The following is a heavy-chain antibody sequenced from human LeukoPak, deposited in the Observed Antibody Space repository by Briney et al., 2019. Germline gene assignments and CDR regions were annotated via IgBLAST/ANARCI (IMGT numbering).Heavy chain of an antibody. CDR2: IHHSGFT. Sequence: SETLSLTCAVCGGSFSGYYWSWIRQPPGKGLEWIGEIHHSGFTNYNPSLKSRLTMSMDTSKNQFSLNLSSVTAADTAVYYCARGWYSWYFDLWGRGTLVTVSS. D-gene: IGHD6-13*01. CDR3: ARGWYSWYFDL. CDR1: GGSFSGYY. J-gene: IGHJ2*01. V-gene: IGHV4-34*01.